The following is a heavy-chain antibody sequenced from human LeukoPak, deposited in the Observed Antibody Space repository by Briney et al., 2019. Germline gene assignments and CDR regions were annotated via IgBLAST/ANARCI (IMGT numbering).Heavy chain of an antibody. D-gene: IGHD2-2*02. CDR1: GCTVSSGDYY. Sequence: SETLSLTCSVSGCTVSSGDYYWSWIRQPPGEVLEWIGYMYCSGSTYYNPSLKSRVTISVDTSKNQFSLKLSSVTAADTAVYYCARVVPAAIGAFDIWGQGTMVTVSS. J-gene: IGHJ3*02. CDR3: ARVVPAAIGAFDI. CDR2: MYCSGST. V-gene: IGHV4-30-4*08.